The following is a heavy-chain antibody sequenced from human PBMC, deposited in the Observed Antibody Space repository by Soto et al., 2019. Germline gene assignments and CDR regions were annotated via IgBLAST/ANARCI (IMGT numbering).Heavy chain of an antibody. J-gene: IGHJ6*02. CDR1: GYTFTSYG. D-gene: IGHD2-2*01. Sequence: QVQLVQSGAEVKKPGASVKVSCKASGYTFTSYGISWVRQAPGQGLEWMGWISAYNGNTNYAQKLQGRVTMTTDTATSTTEMELRSLRSDDTAVYYCARVIRGYCSSTSCYDYYYYGMDVWGQGTTVTVSS. V-gene: IGHV1-18*01. CDR3: ARVIRGYCSSTSCYDYYYYGMDV. CDR2: ISAYNGNT.